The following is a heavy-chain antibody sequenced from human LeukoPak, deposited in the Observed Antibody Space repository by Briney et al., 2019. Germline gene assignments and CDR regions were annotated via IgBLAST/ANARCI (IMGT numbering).Heavy chain of an antibody. J-gene: IGHJ4*02. Sequence: GGSLRLSCAASGFTFSSYEMNWVRQAPGKGLELVSYISSSGSTIYYADSVKGRFTISRDNAKNSLYLQMNGLRAEDTAVYYCARQAAGYSLELDYWGQGNLVTVSS. CDR3: ARQAAGYSLELDY. D-gene: IGHD3-9*01. CDR1: GFTFSSYE. CDR2: ISSSGSTI. V-gene: IGHV3-48*03.